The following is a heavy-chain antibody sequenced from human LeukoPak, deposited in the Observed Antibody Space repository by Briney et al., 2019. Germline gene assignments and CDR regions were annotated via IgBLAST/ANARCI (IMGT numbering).Heavy chain of an antibody. Sequence: GGSLRLSCAASGFTVSSNYMSWVRQAPGQGLEWVSVIYSGGITDYADSVKDRFTISRDSSKNTLYHQMNSLRAEDTAVYYCARVSQWLPDYWGQGTLVTVSS. J-gene: IGHJ4*02. D-gene: IGHD6-19*01. V-gene: IGHV3-66*01. CDR1: GFTVSSNY. CDR2: IYSGGIT. CDR3: ARVSQWLPDY.